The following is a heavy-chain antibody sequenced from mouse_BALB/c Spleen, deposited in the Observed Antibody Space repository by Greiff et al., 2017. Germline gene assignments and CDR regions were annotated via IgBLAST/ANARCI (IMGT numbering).Heavy chain of an antibody. CDR1: GFSLTGYG. CDR3: ARDRVYGNYWYFDA. Sequence: QVQLKESGPGLVAPSQSLSITCTVSGFSLTGYGVNWVRQPPGKGLEWLGMIWGDGSTDYNSALKSRLSISKDNSKSQVFLKMNSLQTDDTARYYCARDRVYGNYWYFDAWGAGTTVTVSS. CDR2: IWGDGST. J-gene: IGHJ1*01. V-gene: IGHV2-6-7*01. D-gene: IGHD2-1*01.